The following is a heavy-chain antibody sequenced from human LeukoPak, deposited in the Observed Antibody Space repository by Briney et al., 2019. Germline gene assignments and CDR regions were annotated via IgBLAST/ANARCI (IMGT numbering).Heavy chain of an antibody. Sequence: PSETLSLTCTVSGGSISSGGYYWSWIRQPAGKGLEWIGRIYTSGSTNYNPSLKSRVTMSVDTSKNQFSLKLSSVTAADTAVYYCAREGHGGYVNWFDPWGQGTLVTVSS. V-gene: IGHV4-61*02. D-gene: IGHD3-22*01. CDR1: GGSISSGGYY. CDR3: AREGHGGYVNWFDP. CDR2: IYTSGST. J-gene: IGHJ5*02.